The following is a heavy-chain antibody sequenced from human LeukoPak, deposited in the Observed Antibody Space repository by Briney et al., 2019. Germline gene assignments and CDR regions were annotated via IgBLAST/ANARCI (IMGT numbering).Heavy chain of an antibody. CDR1: GFTLSSYS. J-gene: IGHJ6*04. Sequence: SGGSLRLSCAASGFTLSSYSMNWVRQAPGKGLEWVSSISSSSSYIYYADSVKGRFTISRDNAKNSLYLQMNSLRAEDTAVYYCARYYGDYALYYYYGMDVWGKGTTVTVSS. D-gene: IGHD4-17*01. V-gene: IGHV3-21*01. CDR3: ARYYGDYALYYYYGMDV. CDR2: ISSSSSYI.